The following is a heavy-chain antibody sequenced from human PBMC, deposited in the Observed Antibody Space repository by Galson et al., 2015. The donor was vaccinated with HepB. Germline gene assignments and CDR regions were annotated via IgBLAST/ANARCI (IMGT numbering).Heavy chain of an antibody. CDR2: INPSGGST. Sequence: QSGAEVKKPGESLKISCKASGYTFTSYYMHWVRQAPGQGLEWMGIINPSGGSTSYAQKFQGRVTMTRDTSTSTVYMELSSLRSEDTAVYYCASSYSSTSCYTGGNLDYWGQGTLVTVSS. CDR3: ASSYSSTSCYTGGNLDY. J-gene: IGHJ4*02. D-gene: IGHD2-2*02. CDR1: GYTFTSYY. V-gene: IGHV1-46*01.